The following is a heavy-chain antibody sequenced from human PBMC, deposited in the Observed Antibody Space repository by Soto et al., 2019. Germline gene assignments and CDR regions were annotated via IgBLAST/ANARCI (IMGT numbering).Heavy chain of an antibody. J-gene: IGHJ6*02. D-gene: IGHD6-13*01. CDR1: GFTFSSYA. CDR2: ISGSGGST. CDR3: ANTGEAAAGTEYYSYGMDV. V-gene: IGHV3-23*01. Sequence: GGSLRLSCAASGFTFSSYAMSWVRQAPGKGLEWVSAISGSGGSTYYADSVKGRFTISRDNSKNTLYLQMNSLRAEDTAVYYCANTGEAAAGTEYYSYGMDVWGQGTTVTVSS.